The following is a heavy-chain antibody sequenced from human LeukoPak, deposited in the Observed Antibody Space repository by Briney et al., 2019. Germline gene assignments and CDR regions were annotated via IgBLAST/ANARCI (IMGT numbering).Heavy chain of an antibody. CDR2: VSPPGGGT. CDR1: GFTFSNHG. J-gene: IGHJ4*02. D-gene: IGHD4-11*01. Sequence: PGGSLRLSCAASGFTFSNHGMNWVRQAPGKGLEWLSGVSPPGGGTYYADSVKGRFTISRDNSKNTLYLQMNSLRAEDTAVYYCAKHRVFAYRSTFDYWGQGTLVTVSS. CDR3: AKHRVFAYRSTFDY. V-gene: IGHV3-23*01.